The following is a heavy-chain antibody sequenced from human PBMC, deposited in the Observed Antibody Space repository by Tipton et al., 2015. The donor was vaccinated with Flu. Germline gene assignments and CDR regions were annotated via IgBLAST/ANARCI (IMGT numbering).Heavy chain of an antibody. CDR1: GYSISGGFY. CDR2: LSDGENT. V-gene: IGHV4-38-2*01. Sequence: GLVKPSETLSLNCAVSGYSISGGFYWGWIRQLPGKGLEWIGSLSDGENTNNNPSLKSRVTITEDASKNHVSLELTSVTAADTAVYYCASRDSRAWYFDYWGHGALVTVS. J-gene: IGHJ4*01. D-gene: IGHD3-22*01. CDR3: ASRDSRAWYFDY.